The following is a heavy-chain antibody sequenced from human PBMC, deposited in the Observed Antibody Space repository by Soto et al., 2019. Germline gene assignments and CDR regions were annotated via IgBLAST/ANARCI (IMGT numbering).Heavy chain of an antibody. CDR2: IYYSGST. CDR1: GGSVSSGSYY. CDR3: ARAGAAGFWGVVDPTSYYFDY. V-gene: IGHV4-61*01. J-gene: IGHJ4*02. Sequence: SETLSLTCTVSGGSVSSGSYYWSWIRQPPGKGLEWIGYIYYSGSTNYNPSLKSRVTISVDMSKNQFSLKLSSVTAADTAVYYCARAGAAGFWGVVDPTSYYFDYWGQGTLVTVSS. D-gene: IGHD6-13*01.